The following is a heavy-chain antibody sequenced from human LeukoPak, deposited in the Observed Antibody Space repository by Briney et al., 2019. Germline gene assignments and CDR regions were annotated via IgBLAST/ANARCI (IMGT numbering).Heavy chain of an antibody. CDR1: GGSVSSYY. D-gene: IGHD7-27*01. CDR3: ARGWGYFDS. J-gene: IGHJ4*02. V-gene: IGHV4-59*08. Sequence: PSETLSLTCTVSGGSVSSYYLSWIRQPPGKGLEWIGYIYYSGSTNYSPSLKSRVTISVDTSKNQFSLKLSSVTAADTAAYYCARGWGYFDSWGQGTLVTVSS. CDR2: IYYSGST.